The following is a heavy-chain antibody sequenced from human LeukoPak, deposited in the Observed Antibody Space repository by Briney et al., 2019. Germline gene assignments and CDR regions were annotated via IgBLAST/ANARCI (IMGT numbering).Heavy chain of an antibody. Sequence: GASVKVSCKASGYTFTGYYMHWVRQAPGQGLEWMGWINPNTGGTNYAQKFQDRVTMTRDTSISTAYMELRRLRSDDTAVYYCARQVYSDAFDIWGQGTMVTVSS. V-gene: IGHV1-2*02. CDR2: INPNTGGT. D-gene: IGHD2-21*01. J-gene: IGHJ3*02. CDR3: ARQVYSDAFDI. CDR1: GYTFTGYY.